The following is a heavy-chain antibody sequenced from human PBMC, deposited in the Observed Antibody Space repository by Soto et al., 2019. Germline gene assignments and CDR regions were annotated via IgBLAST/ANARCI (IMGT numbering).Heavy chain of an antibody. J-gene: IGHJ5*02. CDR1: GFTFSSQP. D-gene: IGHD3-9*01. CDR3: ATRDIAIVGILTS. V-gene: IGHV3-23*01. Sequence: PGGSLRLSCAASGFTFSSQPMSWVRQAPGKGLEWVSAITSDGRTVYADSVKGRLTISRDNSKNTLYLQVNSLRAEDTAVYYCATRDIAIVGILTSWGQGTLVTVS. CDR2: ITSDGRT.